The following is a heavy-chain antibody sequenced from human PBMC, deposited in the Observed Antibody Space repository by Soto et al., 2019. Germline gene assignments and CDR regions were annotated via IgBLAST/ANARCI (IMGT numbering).Heavy chain of an antibody. J-gene: IGHJ4*02. CDR1: GGSISSSNW. CDR2: IYHSGST. V-gene: IGHV4-4*02. CDR3: ASLPATSDFDY. D-gene: IGHD2-2*01. Sequence: QVQLQESGPGLVKPSGTLSLTCAVSGGSISSSNWWSWVRQPPGKGLEWIGEIYHSGSTNYNPSLKSLATRSRDKSKHQFSLKLSSVTAADTAVSYCASLPATSDFDYWGQGTLVTGSS.